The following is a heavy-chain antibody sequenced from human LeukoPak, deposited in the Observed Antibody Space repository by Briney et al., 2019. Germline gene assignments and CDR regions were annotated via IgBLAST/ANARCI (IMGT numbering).Heavy chain of an antibody. CDR2: ISGTGGST. CDR3: AKRHLSGSYSLFAY. J-gene: IGHJ4*02. CDR1: GFTFSSYA. D-gene: IGHD1-26*01. Sequence: PGGSLRLSCAASGFTFSSYAMSWVRQAPGKGLEWVSTISGTGGSTYYADSVKGRFTISRDNSKSTLYLQMNSLRAEDTAVYYCAKRHLSGSYSLFAYWGQGTLVTVSS. V-gene: IGHV3-23*01.